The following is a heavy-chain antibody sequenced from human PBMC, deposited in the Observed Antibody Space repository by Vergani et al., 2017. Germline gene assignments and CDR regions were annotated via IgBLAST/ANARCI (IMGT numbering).Heavy chain of an antibody. D-gene: IGHD4-11*01. CDR2: IYSSAST. CDR3: ARATDYYYYRDV. J-gene: IGHJ6*03. V-gene: IGHV4-59*01. Sequence: QVRLQESGPGLVKPSETLSLNCTVSGGSISTYYWSWIRQPPGKGLEWIGYIYSSASTIYNPALKSRVNIAVDTSKNQFSLELSSVTAADTAVYYCARATDYYYYRDVWGKGP. CDR1: GGSISTYY.